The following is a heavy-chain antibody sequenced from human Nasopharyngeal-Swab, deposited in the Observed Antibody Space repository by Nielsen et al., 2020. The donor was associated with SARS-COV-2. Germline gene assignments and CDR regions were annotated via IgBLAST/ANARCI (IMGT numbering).Heavy chain of an antibody. CDR2: FDPEDGET. CDR3: ATDLRYSSPYRD. D-gene: IGHD6-13*01. Sequence: ASVKVSCKVSGYTLTEISMNWVRQAPGKGLEWMGGFDPEDGETIYAQKFQGRVTMTEDTSTDTAYMELSSLRSEDTAVYYCATDLRYSSPYRDWGQGTLVTVSS. J-gene: IGHJ4*02. V-gene: IGHV1-24*01. CDR1: GYTLTEIS.